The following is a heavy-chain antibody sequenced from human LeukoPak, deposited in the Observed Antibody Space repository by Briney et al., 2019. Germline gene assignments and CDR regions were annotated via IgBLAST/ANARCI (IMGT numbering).Heavy chain of an antibody. Sequence: GGSLRLSCATSGVTFSGYWMSWVRQAPGKGLEWVASIKQDGTEKYYADSVKGRFTISRDNSKNTLYLQMNSLRAEDTAVYYCAEGGGRFGDLLSSIDYWGQGAMVTVSS. CDR1: GVTFSGYW. J-gene: IGHJ4*02. CDR3: AEGGGRFGDLLSSIDY. V-gene: IGHV3-7*02. D-gene: IGHD3-10*01. CDR2: IKQDGTEK.